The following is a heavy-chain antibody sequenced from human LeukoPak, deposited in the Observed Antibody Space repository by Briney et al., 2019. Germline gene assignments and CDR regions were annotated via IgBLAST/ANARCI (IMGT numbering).Heavy chain of an antibody. CDR1: GYTFTGYY. CDR2: INPNSGGT. V-gene: IGHV1-2*02. J-gene: IGHJ4*02. D-gene: IGHD5-12*01. CDR3: AINPDIVATIEGDY. Sequence: ASVKVSCKASGYTFTGYYMHWVRQAPGQGLEWMGWINPNSGGTNYAQKFQGRVTMTRDTSISTAYMELSRLRSDDTAVYYCAINPDIVATIEGDYWGQGTLVTVSS.